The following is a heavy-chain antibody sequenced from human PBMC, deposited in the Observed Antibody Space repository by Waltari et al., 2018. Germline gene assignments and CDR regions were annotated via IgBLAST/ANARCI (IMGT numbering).Heavy chain of an antibody. CDR2: IRHPGIT. CDR3: TRGGNYDFWSHRPFVDP. Sequence: QVQLQQWGAGLLGPSETLSLTCAVYGASFSDYYWGWVRQPPGKGLEWIGQIRHPGITTYNPSLKIQVTISIATPRSQFSLRMRSVIVAGTALYFCTRGGNYDFWSHRPFVDPWGQGTLVTVSS. CDR1: GASFSDYY. J-gene: IGHJ5*02. D-gene: IGHD3-3*01. V-gene: IGHV4-34*01.